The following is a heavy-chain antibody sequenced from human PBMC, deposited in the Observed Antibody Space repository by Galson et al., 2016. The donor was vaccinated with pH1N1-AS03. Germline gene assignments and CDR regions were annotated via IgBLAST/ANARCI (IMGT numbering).Heavy chain of an antibody. V-gene: IGHV1-18*01. CDR2: ISAYNGRT. CDR1: GYSFSNYA. Sequence: SVKVSCKASGYSFSNYAITWVRQAPGQGLEWMGWISAYNGRTKYLRKSQDRLTMTTDTSTRTAYLELRSLTSDDTATYFCAQYSGSSGFSYWGQGTLVTVSS. D-gene: IGHD5-12*01. J-gene: IGHJ4*02. CDR3: AQYSGSSGFSY.